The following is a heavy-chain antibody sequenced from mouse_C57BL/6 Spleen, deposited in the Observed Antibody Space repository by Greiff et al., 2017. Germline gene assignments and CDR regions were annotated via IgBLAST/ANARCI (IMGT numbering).Heavy chain of an antibody. V-gene: IGHV5-6*01. Sequence: EVKLVESGGDLVKPGGSLKLSCAASGFTFSSYGMSWVRQTPDKRLEWVATISSGGSYTYYPDSVKGRFTISRDNAKNTLYLQMSSLKSEDTAMYYCARQDYGNAMDYWGQGTSVTVSS. CDR1: GFTFSSYG. J-gene: IGHJ4*01. D-gene: IGHD1-1*01. CDR3: ARQDYGNAMDY. CDR2: ISSGGSYT.